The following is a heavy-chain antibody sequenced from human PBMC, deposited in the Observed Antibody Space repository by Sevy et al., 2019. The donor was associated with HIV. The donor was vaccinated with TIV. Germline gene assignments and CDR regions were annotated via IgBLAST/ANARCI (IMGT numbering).Heavy chain of an antibody. J-gene: IGHJ4*02. V-gene: IGHV3-48*02. CDR2: INSDSDTM. D-gene: IGHD3-22*01. CDR3: ARERGTYYDTSGYPYLLEAGFDY. Sequence: GGSLRLPCVASGFPFNYYAMNWVRQAPGKGLEWILYINSDSDTMYYGDSVKGRFTISRDNAKNSLYLQMNSLRDEDTAVYYCARERGTYYDTSGYPYLLEAGFDYWGQGTLVTVSS. CDR1: GFPFNYYA.